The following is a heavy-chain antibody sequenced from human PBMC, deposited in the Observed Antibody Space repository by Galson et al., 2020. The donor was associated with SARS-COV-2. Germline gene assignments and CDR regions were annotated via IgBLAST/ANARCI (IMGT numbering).Heavy chain of an antibody. CDR1: GGSISSYY. CDR2: IYYSGST. Sequence: SETLSLTCTVSGGSISSYYWSWIRQPPGKGLEWIGYIYYSGSTNYNPSLKSRVTISVDTSKNQFSLKLSSVTAADTAVYYCARATPNGTYYDFWSGYPLPYYYYMDVWGKGTTVTVSS. CDR3: ARATPNGTYYDFWSGYPLPYYYYMDV. J-gene: IGHJ6*03. D-gene: IGHD3-3*01. V-gene: IGHV4-59*01.